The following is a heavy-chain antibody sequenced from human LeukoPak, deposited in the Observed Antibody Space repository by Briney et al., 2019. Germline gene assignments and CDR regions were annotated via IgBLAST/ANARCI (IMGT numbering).Heavy chain of an antibody. CDR3: AKGGTESYHYYGMDV. D-gene: IGHD1-26*01. V-gene: IGHV3-23*01. J-gene: IGHJ6*02. CDR2: SSGSGGIT. CDR1: GFTFSRYA. Sequence: PGGSLRLSCEASGFTFSRYAMIWVRQAPEKGLEWVSGSSGSGGITSYADSVKGRFTISRDNSKNTLYLQMKSLRAEDTALYYCAKGGTESYHYYGMDVWGQGTTVTVSS.